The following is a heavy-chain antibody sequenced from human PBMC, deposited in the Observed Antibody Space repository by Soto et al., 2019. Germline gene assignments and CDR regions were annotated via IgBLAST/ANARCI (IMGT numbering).Heavy chain of an antibody. Sequence: QVQLVESGGGVVQPGRALRLSCAASGFIFSDNAMHWVRQAPGKGLEWVAVISYGGDNKYYADSVRGRFAISRDNMKNTLDLQMNSLNPEDTAVYHCAKARHSTSWYGLEADFWGQGTLVTVSS. V-gene: IGHV3-30*09. CDR1: GFIFSDNA. CDR3: AKARHSTSWYGLEADF. CDR2: ISYGGDNK. D-gene: IGHD6-13*01. J-gene: IGHJ4*02.